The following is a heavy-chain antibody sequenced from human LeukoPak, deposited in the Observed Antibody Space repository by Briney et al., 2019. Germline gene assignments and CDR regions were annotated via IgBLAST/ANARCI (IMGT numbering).Heavy chain of an antibody. CDR1: GFTVSSNY. J-gene: IGHJ4*02. CDR2: IYSGGST. CDR3: ARGLQTFDY. Sequence: PGGSLRLSYAASGFTVSSNYISWVRQAPGKGLEWVSVIYSGGSTYYADSVKGRFTISRDNSKNTLYLQMNSLRAEDTAVYYCARGLQTFDYWGQGALVTVSS. V-gene: IGHV3-53*01.